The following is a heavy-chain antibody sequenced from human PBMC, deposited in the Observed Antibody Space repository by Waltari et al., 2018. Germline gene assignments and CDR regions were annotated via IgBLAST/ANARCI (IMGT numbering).Heavy chain of an antibody. D-gene: IGHD3-10*01. Sequence: QVQLVQSGAEVKKPGSSVKVSCKASGGTFSSYAISWVRQAPGPGLEWMGGIIPIFGTANYAQKFQGRVTITADESTSTAYMELSSLRSEDTAVYYCARAFMVRGVINPHYYYYYYMDVWGKGTTVTVSS. J-gene: IGHJ6*03. CDR3: ARAFMVRGVINPHYYYYYYMDV. CDR2: IIPIFGTA. V-gene: IGHV1-69*01. CDR1: GGTFSSYA.